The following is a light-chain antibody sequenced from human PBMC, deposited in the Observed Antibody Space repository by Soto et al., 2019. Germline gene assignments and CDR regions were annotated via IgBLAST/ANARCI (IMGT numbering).Light chain of an antibody. V-gene: IGLV1-44*01. CDR3: AAWDYSPTGYV. CDR1: SSNIGSYT. CDR2: SNN. J-gene: IGLJ1*01. Sequence: QSVLTQPPSASGTPGQRVTISCSGSSSNIGSYTVNWYQHFPGTAPKLLIYSNNQRPSGVPDRFSGSKSGTSASLAISGLQSEDEADYDCAAWDYSPTGYVFGTGTQLTVL.